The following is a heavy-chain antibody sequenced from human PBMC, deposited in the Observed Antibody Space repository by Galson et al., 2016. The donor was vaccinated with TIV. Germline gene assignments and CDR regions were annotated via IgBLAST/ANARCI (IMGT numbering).Heavy chain of an antibody. J-gene: IGHJ6*02. CDR1: GYTFISHG. V-gene: IGHV1-18*04. Sequence: SVKVSCKASGYTFISHGITWVRQAPGQRLDWMGWISPYNGDTNYAQMFQDRVTMTIDKSTTTAYLELRGLRSDDTAVYYCVREGSTVTMHHYFGLDVWGQGATLIVSS. CDR2: ISPYNGDT. D-gene: IGHD4-17*01. CDR3: VREGSTVTMHHYFGLDV.